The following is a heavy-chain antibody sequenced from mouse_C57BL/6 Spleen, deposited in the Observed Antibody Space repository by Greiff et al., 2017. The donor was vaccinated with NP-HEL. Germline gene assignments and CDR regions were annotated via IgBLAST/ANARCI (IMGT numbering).Heavy chain of an antibody. CDR2: INYDGSST. V-gene: IGHV5-16*01. Sequence: EVMLVESEGGLVQPGSSMKLSCTASGFTFSDYYMAWVRQVPEKGLEWVANINYDGSSTYYLDSLKSRFIISRDNAKNILYLQMSSLKSEDTATYYCARGPLYYYGSSYRYAMDYWGQGTSVTVSS. CDR3: ARGPLYYYGSSYRYAMDY. D-gene: IGHD1-1*01. CDR1: GFTFSDYY. J-gene: IGHJ4*01.